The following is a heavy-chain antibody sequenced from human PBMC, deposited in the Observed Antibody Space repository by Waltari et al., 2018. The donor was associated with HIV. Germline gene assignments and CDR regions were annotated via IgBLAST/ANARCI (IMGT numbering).Heavy chain of an antibody. J-gene: IGHJ4*02. CDR3: AGGSWGGDCYLDY. Sequence: QVQLVESGGGMVKPGRSLRLSCATSEISFSDLAFQWVCQAPGKGGEGEGLIWIDESNEIYSVIVECRIPLPTNNSNKTALLEKKSLRAADTAVYYWAGGSWGGDCYLDYWGQGTMVTVTS. CDR1: EISFSDLA. V-gene: IGHV3-33*01. CDR2: IWIDESNE. D-gene: IGHD2-21*02.